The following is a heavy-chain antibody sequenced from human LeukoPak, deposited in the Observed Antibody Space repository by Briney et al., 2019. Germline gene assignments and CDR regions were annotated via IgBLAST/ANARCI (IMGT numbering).Heavy chain of an antibody. CDR3: ARGSPGGNRFDY. CDR2: INHSGST. J-gene: IGHJ4*02. CDR1: GGSFSSYY. Sequence: SETLSLTCAVYGGSFSSYYWSWIRQPPGKGLEWIGEINHSGSTNYNPSLKSRVTISVDTSKNQFSLKLSSVTAADTAVYYCARGSPGGNRFDYWGQGTLVTVSS. D-gene: IGHD1-14*01. V-gene: IGHV4-34*01.